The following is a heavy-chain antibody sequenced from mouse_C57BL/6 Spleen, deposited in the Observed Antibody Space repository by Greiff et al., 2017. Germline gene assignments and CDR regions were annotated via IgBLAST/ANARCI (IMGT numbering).Heavy chain of an antibody. J-gene: IGHJ2*01. CDR2: INPNNGGT. V-gene: IGHV1-26*01. CDR3: ATIYYDFFDY. CDR1: GYTFTDYY. D-gene: IGHD2-4*01. Sequence: VQLQQSGPELVKPGASVKISCKASGYTFTDYYMNWVKQSHGKSLEWIGDINPNNGGTSYNQKFKGKATLTVDKSSSTAYMELRSLTSEDSAVYYCATIYYDFFDYWGQGTTLTVSS.